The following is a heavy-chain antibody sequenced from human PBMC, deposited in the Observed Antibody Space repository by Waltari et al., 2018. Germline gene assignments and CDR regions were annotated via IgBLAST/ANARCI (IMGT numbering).Heavy chain of an antibody. D-gene: IGHD5-12*01. CDR3: ARDRGRGLYLDT. Sequence: QLQQSGPGLVKPSESLSLTCSVPGDSMTNNYMWNWVRQPPGKGLEWVGQIHYSGRTHCNPSLESRITMSIDMSSDQFSLRLSSVTVADTAVYYCARDRGRGLYLDTWGQGTLVTVSP. CDR2: IHYSGRT. CDR1: GDSMTNNYM. V-gene: IGHV4-4*02. J-gene: IGHJ5*02.